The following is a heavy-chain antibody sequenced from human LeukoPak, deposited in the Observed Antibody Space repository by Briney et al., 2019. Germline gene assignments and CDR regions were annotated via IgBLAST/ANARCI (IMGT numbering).Heavy chain of an antibody. Sequence: GGSLRLSCAASGFTFSSYWMNWVRQAPGKGLEWVANIKQDGSEKYYVDSVKGRFTISRDNAKNSPYLQMNSLRAEDTAVYYCALLGYSYGAYYFDYWGQGTLVTVSS. CDR3: ALLGYSYGAYYFDY. D-gene: IGHD5-18*01. J-gene: IGHJ4*02. CDR2: IKQDGSEK. V-gene: IGHV3-7*01. CDR1: GFTFSSYW.